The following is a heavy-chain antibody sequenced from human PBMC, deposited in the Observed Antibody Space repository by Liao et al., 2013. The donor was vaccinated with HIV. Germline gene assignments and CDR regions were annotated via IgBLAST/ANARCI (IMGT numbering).Heavy chain of an antibody. CDR2: INHSGST. V-gene: IGHV4-34*09. Sequence: QVQLQESGPGLVKPSQTLSLTCTVYGGSFSDYYWSWIRQPPGKGLEWIGEINHSGSTNYNPSLKSRVTISVDTSKNQFSLKLSSVTAADTAVYYCARGYRLRLGLVDYWGQGTLVTVSS. J-gene: IGHJ4*02. D-gene: IGHD3-16*01. CDR1: GGSFSDYY. CDR3: ARGYRLRLGLVDY.